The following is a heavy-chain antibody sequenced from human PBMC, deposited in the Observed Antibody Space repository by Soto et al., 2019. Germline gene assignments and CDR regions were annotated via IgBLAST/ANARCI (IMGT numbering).Heavy chain of an antibody. Sequence: EVQLLESGGGLVQPGGSLRLSCAASGFTFSTYAMSWVRQAPGKGLEWVSGVSVSGGSTYYAVSVKGRVTISRDNSNNTLYQQMNSLRAEDTAVYYCAKDLYGDYADYFDYWVQGTLVTVSS. CDR1: GFTFSTYA. CDR2: VSVSGGST. D-gene: IGHD4-17*01. CDR3: AKDLYGDYADYFDY. J-gene: IGHJ4*02. V-gene: IGHV3-23*01.